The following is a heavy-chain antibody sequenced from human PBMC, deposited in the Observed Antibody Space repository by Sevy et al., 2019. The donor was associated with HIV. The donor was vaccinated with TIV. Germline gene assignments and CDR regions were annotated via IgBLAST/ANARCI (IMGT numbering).Heavy chain of an antibody. V-gene: IGHV1-18*01. D-gene: IGHD3-10*01. CDR2: ISGDNGNT. J-gene: IGHJ6*02. CDR3: VRDSMPTVQGIIITYYYYGMDL. Sequence: ASVKVSCKTSGYTFISYGISWVRQAPGQGLEWMGWISGDNGNTISAQNLQGRVTMSTDTSTSTAYMELSSLRSDDTAVYYCVRDSMPTVQGIIITYYYYGMDLWGQGTTVTVSS. CDR1: GYTFISYG.